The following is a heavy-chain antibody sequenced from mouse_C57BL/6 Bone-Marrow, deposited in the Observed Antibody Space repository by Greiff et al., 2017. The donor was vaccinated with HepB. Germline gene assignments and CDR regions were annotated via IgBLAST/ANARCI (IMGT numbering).Heavy chain of an antibody. V-gene: IGHV3-8*01. Sequence: VQLKQSGPGLAKPSQTLSLTCSVTGYSITSDYWNWIRKFPGNKLEYMGYISYSGSTYYNPSLKSRISITRDTSKNQYYLPLHTVTTEDTATYYCARLGYYYGSSYDYYAMDCWGQGTSVTVSS. D-gene: IGHD1-1*01. CDR2: ISYSGST. J-gene: IGHJ4*01. CDR3: ARLGYYYGSSYDYYAMDC. CDR1: GYSITSDY.